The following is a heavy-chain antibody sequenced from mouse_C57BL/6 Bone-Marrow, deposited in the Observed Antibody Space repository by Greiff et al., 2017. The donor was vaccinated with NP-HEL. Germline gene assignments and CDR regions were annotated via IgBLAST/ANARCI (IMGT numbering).Heavy chain of an antibody. CDR2: IDPEDGET. Sequence: EVQLQQSGAELVKPGASVKLSCTASGFNIKDYYMHWVKQRTEQGLEWIGRIDPEDGETKYAPTFQGTATITADTSSNTAYLQLSSLTSEDTAVYYCAPYGYDRGYAMDYWGQGTSVTVSS. CDR3: APYGYDRGYAMDY. CDR1: GFNIKDYY. D-gene: IGHD2-2*01. J-gene: IGHJ4*01. V-gene: IGHV14-2*01.